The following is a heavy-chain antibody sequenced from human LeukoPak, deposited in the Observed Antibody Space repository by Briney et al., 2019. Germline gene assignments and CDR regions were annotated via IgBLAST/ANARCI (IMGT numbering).Heavy chain of an antibody. D-gene: IGHD3-22*01. CDR3: ARASGYSDY. J-gene: IGHJ4*02. CDR2: ISSSSSTI. Sequence: PGGSLRLSCAASGFTFSSYSMNWVRQAPGKGREWVSYISSSSSTIYYADSVKGRFTISRDNAKNSLYLQMNSLRAEDTAVYYCARASGYSDYWGQGTLVTVSS. CDR1: GFTFSSYS. V-gene: IGHV3-48*04.